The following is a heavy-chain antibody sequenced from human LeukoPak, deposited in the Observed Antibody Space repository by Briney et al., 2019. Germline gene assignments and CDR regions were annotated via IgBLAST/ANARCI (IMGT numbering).Heavy chain of an antibody. Sequence: ASVKVSCKASGYTFTSYGISWVRQAPGQGLEWMGWISAYNGNTNYAQKLQGRVTMTTDTSTSTAYMELRSLRSDDTAVYYCARDLGLYYGSGSYCEFWFDPWGQGTLVTVSS. CDR2: ISAYNGNT. V-gene: IGHV1-18*01. CDR1: GYTFTSYG. J-gene: IGHJ5*02. CDR3: ARDLGLYYGSGSYCEFWFDP. D-gene: IGHD3-10*01.